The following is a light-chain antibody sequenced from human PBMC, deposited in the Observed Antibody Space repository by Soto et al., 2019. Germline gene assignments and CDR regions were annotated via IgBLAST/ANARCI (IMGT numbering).Light chain of an antibody. CDR2: EVS. Sequence: QSVLTQPASVSGSPGQPITISCTGTSSDVGGYNYVSWYQQHPGKAPKLMIYEVSNRPSGVSNRFSGSKSGNTASLTISGLQAEDEADYYCSPYTSSSTLNYVFGTGTKVTVL. J-gene: IGLJ1*01. V-gene: IGLV2-14*01. CDR1: SSDVGGYNY. CDR3: SPYTSSSTLNYV.